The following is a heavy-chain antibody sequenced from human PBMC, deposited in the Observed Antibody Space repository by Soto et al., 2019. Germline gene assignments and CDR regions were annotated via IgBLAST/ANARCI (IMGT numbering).Heavy chain of an antibody. CDR1: GGSISSGDYY. CDR3: ARGYCDSTSCYYFDS. V-gene: IGHV4-30-4*01. Sequence: QLEESGPGLVKPSQTLSLTCTVSGGSISSGDYYWSWIRQPPGKGLEWIGYIYYSGSTNNNPSLRSRVTMSVDTCKNQFSLRLTSVTAADTAVYYCARGYCDSTSCYYFDSWGQGALVTVSS. J-gene: IGHJ4*02. CDR2: IYYSGST. D-gene: IGHD2-2*01.